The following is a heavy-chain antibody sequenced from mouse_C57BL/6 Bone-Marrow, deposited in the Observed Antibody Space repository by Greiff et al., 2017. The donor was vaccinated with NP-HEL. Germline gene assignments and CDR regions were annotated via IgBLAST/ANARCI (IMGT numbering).Heavy chain of an antibody. CDR2: IYPGGGYT. V-gene: IGHV1-63*01. Sequence: VQLQESGAELVRPGTSVKMSCKASGYTFTNYWIGWAKQRPGHGLEWIGDIYPGGGYTNYNEKFKGKATLTADKSSSTAYMQFSSLTSEDSAIYYCARWGYYGFDYWGQRTTLTVSS. CDR1: GYTFTNYW. J-gene: IGHJ2*01. D-gene: IGHD1-1*01. CDR3: ARWGYYGFDY.